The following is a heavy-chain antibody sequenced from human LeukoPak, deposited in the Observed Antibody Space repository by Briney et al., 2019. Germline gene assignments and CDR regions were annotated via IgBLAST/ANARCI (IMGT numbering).Heavy chain of an antibody. V-gene: IGHV5-51*01. CDR3: ARLQWREADY. CDR1: EYSFINHW. J-gene: IGHJ4*02. Sequence: GESLKISCKGSEYSFINHWIGWVRQMPGKGLEWMGIIYPGDSDTRYSPSFQGQVTISVDKSTSTVYLQWSSLKASDTAMYYCARLQWREADYWGQGTLVTVSS. D-gene: IGHD4-11*01. CDR2: IYPGDSDT.